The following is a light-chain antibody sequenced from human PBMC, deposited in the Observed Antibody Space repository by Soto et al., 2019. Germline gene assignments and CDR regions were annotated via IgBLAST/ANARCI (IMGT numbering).Light chain of an antibody. V-gene: IGLV1-40*01. CDR1: SSNIGAGYD. J-gene: IGLJ3*02. CDR3: QSYDSSLGGWV. Sequence: QSVLTQPTSVSGAPGQRVTISCTGSSSNIGAGYDVHWYQQLPGSAPKLLIYDNTNRPSGVPDRLSGSKSGTSASLAITGRQAEDEADYYCQSYDSSLGGWVFGGGTKLTVL. CDR2: DNT.